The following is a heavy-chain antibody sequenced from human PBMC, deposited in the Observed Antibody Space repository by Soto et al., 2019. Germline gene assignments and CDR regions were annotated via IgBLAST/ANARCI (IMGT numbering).Heavy chain of an antibody. CDR3: ARTDRDFYGLHX. CDR1: GFTFRNYD. V-gene: IGHV3-13*05. CDR2: ISAAGDP. Sequence: EVQLVESGGGLVQPGGSLRLSCEASGFTFRNYDMHWVRQGTGKGLEWVSGISAAGDPDYADSVEGRFTISRDNAQNSFFLQMNSLRVGDTAVYYCARTDRDFYGLHXXXX. J-gene: IGHJ6*02.